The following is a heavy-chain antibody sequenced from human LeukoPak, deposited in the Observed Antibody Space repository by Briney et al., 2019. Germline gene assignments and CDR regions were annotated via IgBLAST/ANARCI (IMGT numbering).Heavy chain of an antibody. CDR2: IYPGDSDT. CDR3: ASGRDSGYDFGD. J-gene: IGHJ4*02. CDR1: GYRFTTYW. V-gene: IGHV5-51*01. Sequence: KHGGSLKISCRCSGYRFTTYWIGWVRQMPGKSLEWMGIIYPGDSDTRYSPSFQGQVTISADKSISTAYLQWSSLKASDTAMYYCASGRDSGYDFGDWGQGTLVTVSS. D-gene: IGHD5-12*01.